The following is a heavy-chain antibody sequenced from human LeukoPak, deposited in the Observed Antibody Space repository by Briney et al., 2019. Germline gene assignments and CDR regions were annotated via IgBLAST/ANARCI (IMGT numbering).Heavy chain of an antibody. CDR1: GGSISSYY. V-gene: IGHV4-59*08. CDR2: IHYSGST. D-gene: IGHD6-19*01. J-gene: IGHJ5*02. CDR3: ARHPSIAVAGKDWFDP. Sequence: PSETLSLTCTVSGGSISSYYWSWIRQPPGKGLEWIGYIHYSGSTNYNPHLKRRVTLSVDTSKNQSSLKLSSVNAADTAVYYCARHPSIAVAGKDWFDPWGQGTLVTVSS.